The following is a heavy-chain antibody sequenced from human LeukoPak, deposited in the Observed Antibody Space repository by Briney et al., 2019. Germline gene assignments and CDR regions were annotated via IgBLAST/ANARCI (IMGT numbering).Heavy chain of an antibody. CDR2: IYYSGST. CDR1: GGSISSYY. V-gene: IGHV4-59*01. Sequence: SETLSLTCTVSGGSISSYYWSWIRQPPGKGLEWIGYIYYSGSTNYNPSLMSRVTISVDTPKNQFSLKLSSVTAADTAAYYCASSSLRGSGIDYWGQGTLVTVSS. J-gene: IGHJ4*02. CDR3: ASSSLRGSGIDY. D-gene: IGHD3-10*01.